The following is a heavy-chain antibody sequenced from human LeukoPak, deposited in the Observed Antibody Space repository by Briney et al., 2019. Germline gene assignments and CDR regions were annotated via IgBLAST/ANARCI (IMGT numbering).Heavy chain of an antibody. CDR1: GGSFSGYY. V-gene: IGHV4-59*08. CDR3: ARVSYYDSRIYYYGMDV. J-gene: IGHJ6*02. Sequence: SETLSLTCAVYGGSFSGYYWSWIRQPPGKGLEWIGYIYYSGSTNYNPSLKSRVTISVDTSKNQFSLKLSSVTAADTAVYYCARVSYYDSRIYYYGMDVWGQGTTVTVSS. D-gene: IGHD3-22*01. CDR2: IYYSGST.